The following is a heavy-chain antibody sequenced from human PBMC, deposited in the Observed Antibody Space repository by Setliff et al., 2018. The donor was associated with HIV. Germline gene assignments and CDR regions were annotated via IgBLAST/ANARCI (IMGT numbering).Heavy chain of an antibody. CDR3: GGNGYYSIDY. CDR2: IYSTGST. V-gene: IGHV4-59*11. D-gene: IGHD3-22*01. J-gene: IGHJ4*02. Sequence: PSETLSLTCTVSGPSINIHYWSWIRQSPGKGFEWIGYIYSTGSTNYNPSLQSRVTISVDKSKSQFSLKLNSVTAADTAVYYCGGNGYYSIDYWGQGTLVTVSS. CDR1: GPSINIHY.